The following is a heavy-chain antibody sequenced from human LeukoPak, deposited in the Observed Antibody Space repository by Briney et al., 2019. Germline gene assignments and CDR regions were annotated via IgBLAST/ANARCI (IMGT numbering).Heavy chain of an antibody. CDR1: GGTFSSYA. Sequence: ASVKVSCKASGGTFSSYAISWVRQAPGQGLEWMGGIIPIFGTANYAQKFQGRVTITTDESTSTAYMELSSLRSEDTAVHYCARSHFYGGNSLEVYFDYWGQGTLVTVSS. V-gene: IGHV1-69*05. J-gene: IGHJ4*02. D-gene: IGHD4-23*01. CDR3: ARSHFYGGNSLEVYFDY. CDR2: IIPIFGTA.